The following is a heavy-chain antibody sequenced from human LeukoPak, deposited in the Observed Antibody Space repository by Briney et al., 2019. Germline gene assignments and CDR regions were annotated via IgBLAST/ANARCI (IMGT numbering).Heavy chain of an antibody. Sequence: SETLSLTCTVSGVSISSGSYYWSWIRQPAGKGLEWIGRIYTSGSTNYNPSLKSRVTISVDTSKNQFSLKLSSVTAADTAVYYCARSQVGSYDLYYYYYYMDVWGKGTTVTISS. V-gene: IGHV4-61*02. CDR2: IYTSGST. CDR1: GVSISSGSYY. CDR3: ARSQVGSYDLYYYYYYMDV. J-gene: IGHJ6*03. D-gene: IGHD1-26*01.